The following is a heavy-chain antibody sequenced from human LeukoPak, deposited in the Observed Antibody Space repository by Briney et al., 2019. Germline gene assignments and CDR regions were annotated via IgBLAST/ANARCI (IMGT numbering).Heavy chain of an antibody. D-gene: IGHD3-22*01. CDR3: ANSRRSGYWYFDL. Sequence: GGSLRLSCVASGFTYSHYGMNWVRQAPGKGLEWVSVMYSAGFTYYADSVKGRFTISRDNSKNTLNLQMNSLRAEDTAVYYCANSRRSGYWYFDLWGRGTLVTVSS. V-gene: IGHV3-53*01. J-gene: IGHJ2*01. CDR1: GFTYSHYG. CDR2: MYSAGFT.